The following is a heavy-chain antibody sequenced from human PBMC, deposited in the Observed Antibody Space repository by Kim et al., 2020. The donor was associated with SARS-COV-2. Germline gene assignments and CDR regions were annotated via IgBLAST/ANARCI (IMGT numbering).Heavy chain of an antibody. D-gene: IGHD2-2*01. Sequence: SVKVSCKASGGTFSSYAISWVRQAPGQGLEWMGRIIPILGIANYAQKFQGRVTITADKSTSTAYMELSSLRSEDTAVYYCALVGYQYQLLSHWFDPWGQGTLVTVSS. J-gene: IGHJ5*02. CDR2: IIPILGIA. V-gene: IGHV1-69*04. CDR1: GGTFSSYA. CDR3: ALVGYQYQLLSHWFDP.